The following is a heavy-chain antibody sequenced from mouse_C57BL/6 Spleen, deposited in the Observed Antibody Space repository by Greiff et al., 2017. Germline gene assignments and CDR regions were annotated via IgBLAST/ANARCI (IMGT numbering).Heavy chain of an antibody. J-gene: IGHJ2*01. V-gene: IGHV1-4*01. D-gene: IGHD3-2*01. Sequence: QVQLQQSGAELARPGASVKMSCKASGYTFTSYTMHWVKQRPGQGLEWIGYINPSSGYTKYNQKFKDKATLTADKSSSTAYMQLSSLTSEDSAVYYCARSPVDSSFDYWGQGTTLTVSS. CDR2: INPSSGYT. CDR1: GYTFTSYT. CDR3: ARSPVDSSFDY.